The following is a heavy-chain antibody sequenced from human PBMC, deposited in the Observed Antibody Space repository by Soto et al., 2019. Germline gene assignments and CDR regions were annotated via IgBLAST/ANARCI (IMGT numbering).Heavy chain of an antibody. J-gene: IGHJ6*03. CDR2: INHSGST. D-gene: IGHD6-13*01. CDR1: GGTFSSYA. V-gene: IGHV4-34*08. Sequence: SCKASGGTFSSYAISWIRQPPGKGLEWIGEINHSGSTNYNPSLKSRVTISVDTSKNQFSLKLSSVTAADTAVYYCAKSSSWYYYYMDVWGKGTTVTVSS. CDR3: AKSSSWYYYYMDV.